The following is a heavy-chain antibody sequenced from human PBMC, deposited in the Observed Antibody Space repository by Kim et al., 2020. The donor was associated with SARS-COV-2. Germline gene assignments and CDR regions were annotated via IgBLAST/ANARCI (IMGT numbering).Heavy chain of an antibody. Sequence: GESLKISCKGSGYSFTTYWIAWVRQMPGKGLEWMGIIYPGDSDTRYSPSFQGQVTISADKSIGTAYMQWSSLKASDTAMYYCARTRLRSDYYGMNVWGQGTTVTVSS. CDR3: ARTRLRSDYYGMNV. D-gene: IGHD2-21*01. J-gene: IGHJ6*02. V-gene: IGHV5-51*01. CDR1: GYSFTTYW. CDR2: IYPGDSDT.